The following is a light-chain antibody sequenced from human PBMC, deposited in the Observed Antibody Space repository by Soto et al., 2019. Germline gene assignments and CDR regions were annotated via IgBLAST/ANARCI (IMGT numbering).Light chain of an antibody. CDR2: GAS. Sequence: EIVLTQSPGTLSLSPGERATLSCRASQSLDNRHLAWYQHKPGQTPRVLIYGASNRATGIPVRFSGSGSGTDFTLTISRLEPDDFAVYYCQQYSISKWTFGQGTKV. J-gene: IGKJ1*01. CDR1: QSLDNRH. CDR3: QQYSISKWT. V-gene: IGKV3-20*01.